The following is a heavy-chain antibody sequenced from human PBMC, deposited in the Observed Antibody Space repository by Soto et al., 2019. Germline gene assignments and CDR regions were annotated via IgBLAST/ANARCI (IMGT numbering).Heavy chain of an antibody. Sequence: QVRLVQSGAQVKKSGSSVRVSCTASGGTFSNDAFSWVRQAPGQGLEWLGRSIPFFGTPDYSQTFQGRLTITADESTGTAYMDLRSLRSDDTAVYYCAREVVTETTLGYFHSWGQGTLITVSS. D-gene: IGHD2-21*02. J-gene: IGHJ4*02. CDR1: GGTFSNDA. CDR3: AREVVTETTLGYFHS. V-gene: IGHV1-69*01. CDR2: SIPFFGTP.